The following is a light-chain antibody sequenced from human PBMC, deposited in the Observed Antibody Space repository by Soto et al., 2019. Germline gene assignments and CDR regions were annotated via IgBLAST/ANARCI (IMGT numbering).Light chain of an antibody. J-gene: IGLJ1*01. CDR1: SSNIGAGYH. CDR3: QSYDNSLSALYV. Sequence: QSALTQPPSVSGAPGQRVTISCTGSSSNIGAGYHLHWYQQLPGTAPKLLIHGNINRPSEVPDRFSGSKSGTSASLAITGLQAEDEADYYCQSYDNSLSALYVFGTGTKLTVL. CDR2: GNI. V-gene: IGLV1-40*01.